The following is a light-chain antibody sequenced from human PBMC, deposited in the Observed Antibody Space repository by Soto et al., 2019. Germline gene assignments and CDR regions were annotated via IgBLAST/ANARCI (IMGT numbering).Light chain of an antibody. V-gene: IGKV3-15*01. CDR1: QSVGSS. CDR2: SAS. J-gene: IGKJ1*01. Sequence: EIVMTQSPATLSVSPGERATLSCRASQSVGSSLAWYQQKPGQAPRLLIYSASTRATGIPARLSGSGSGTEFTLTISSLQSEDFAVDYCQQYNNRPPWTFGQGTKVEIK. CDR3: QQYNNRPPWT.